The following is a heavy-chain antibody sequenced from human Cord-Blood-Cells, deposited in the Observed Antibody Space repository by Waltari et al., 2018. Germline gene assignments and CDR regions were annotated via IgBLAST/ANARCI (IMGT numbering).Heavy chain of an antibody. Sequence: LALIYWDDDKRYSPSLKSRLTITKDTSKNQVVLTMTNMDPVDTATYYCAHREDPRYQLLFDAVDIWGQGTMVTVSS. CDR3: AHREDPRYQLLFDAVDI. V-gene: IGHV2-5*02. CDR2: IYWDDDK. J-gene: IGHJ3*02. D-gene: IGHD2-2*01.